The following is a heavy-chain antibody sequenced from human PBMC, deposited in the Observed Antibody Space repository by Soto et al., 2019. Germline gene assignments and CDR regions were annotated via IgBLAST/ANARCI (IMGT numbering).Heavy chain of an antibody. Sequence: GGSLRLSCAASGFTFSSYGMHWVRQAPGKGLEWVAVISYDGSNKYYADSVKGRFTISRDNSKNTLYLQMNSLRAEDTAVYYCAKCCPKPHYYSNYLYYYYYGMEVWGQGTTVTVSS. CDR3: AKCCPKPHYYSNYLYYYYYGMEV. CDR1: GFTFSSYG. V-gene: IGHV3-30*18. CDR2: ISYDGSNK. J-gene: IGHJ6*02. D-gene: IGHD4-4*01.